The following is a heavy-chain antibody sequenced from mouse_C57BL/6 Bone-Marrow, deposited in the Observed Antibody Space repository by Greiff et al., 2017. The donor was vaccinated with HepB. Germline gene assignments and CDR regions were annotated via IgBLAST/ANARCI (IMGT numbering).Heavy chain of an antibody. D-gene: IGHD2-4*01. CDR3: ARVWDYVYFDY. Sequence: EVQLQQSGPELVKPGASVKISCKASGYSFTGYYMNWVKKSPEKSLEWIGEINPSTGGTTYNQKFKAKATLTVDKSSSTAYMQLKSLTSEDSAVYYCARVWDYVYFDYWGQGTTLTVSS. CDR2: INPSTGGT. CDR1: GYSFTGYY. V-gene: IGHV1-42*01. J-gene: IGHJ2*01.